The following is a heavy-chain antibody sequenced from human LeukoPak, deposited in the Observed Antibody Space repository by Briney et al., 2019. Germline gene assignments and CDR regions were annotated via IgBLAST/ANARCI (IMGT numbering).Heavy chain of an antibody. CDR1: GYTCTGYY. Sequence: GASVKVSCKASGYTCTGYYMHWLRQAPGQGLEWMSRINPNSGGTNYAQKFQGRVTMTRNTPNTTAYIQLSRLRSDNTAVYYCPRDESQQLVLDNWFDPWGQGTLVTVSS. J-gene: IGHJ5*02. D-gene: IGHD6-13*01. CDR2: INPNSGGT. CDR3: PRDESQQLVLDNWFDP. V-gene: IGHV1-2*06.